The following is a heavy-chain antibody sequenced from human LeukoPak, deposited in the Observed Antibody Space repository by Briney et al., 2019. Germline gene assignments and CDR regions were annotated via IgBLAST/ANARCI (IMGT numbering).Heavy chain of an antibody. CDR2: IYYSGST. D-gene: IGHD1-26*01. CDR1: GGSILSSSYY. Sequence: SETLSLTCTVSGGSILSSSYYWGWIRQPPGTGLEWIGSIYYSGSTYYNPSLKSRVTISVDTSKNQFSLKLSSVAAADTAVYYCASSIVGASNWFDPWGQGTLVTVSS. J-gene: IGHJ5*02. CDR3: ASSIVGASNWFDP. V-gene: IGHV4-39*07.